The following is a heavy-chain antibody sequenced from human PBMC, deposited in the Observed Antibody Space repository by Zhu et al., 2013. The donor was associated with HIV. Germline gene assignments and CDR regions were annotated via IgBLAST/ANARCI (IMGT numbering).Heavy chain of an antibody. CDR3: AKARSSGYYHDAFDI. J-gene: IGHJ3*02. D-gene: IGHD3-22*01. Sequence: EVQLVESGGVVVQPGGSLRLSCAASGFTFDDYAMHWVRQAPGKGLEWVSLISWDGGSTYYADSVKGRFTISRDNSKNSLYLQMNSLRAEDTALYYCAKARSSGYYHDAFDIWGQGTMVTVSS. CDR1: GFTFDDYA. CDR2: ISWDGGST. V-gene: IGHV3-43D*03.